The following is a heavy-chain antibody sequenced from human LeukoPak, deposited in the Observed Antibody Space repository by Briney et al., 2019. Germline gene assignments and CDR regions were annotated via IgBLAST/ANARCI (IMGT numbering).Heavy chain of an antibody. CDR1: GGSISSYY. D-gene: IGHD3-3*01. CDR3: ARERRVFGVEDWFDP. V-gene: IGHV4-59*01. CDR2: IYYSGSP. J-gene: IGHJ5*02. Sequence: RTSETLSLTCAVSGGSISSYYWSWIRQPPGRGLEWIGYIYYSGSPNYNPSLKSRVTISVDTSKNQFSLKLSSVTAADTAVYYCARERRVFGVEDWFDPWGQGTLVTVSS.